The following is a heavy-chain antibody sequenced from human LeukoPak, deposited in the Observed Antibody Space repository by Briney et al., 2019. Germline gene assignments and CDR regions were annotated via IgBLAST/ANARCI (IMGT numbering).Heavy chain of an antibody. D-gene: IGHD3-3*01. J-gene: IGHJ6*02. V-gene: IGHV4-4*07. CDR2: IYTSGST. CDR3: ARGRQIRFLEWLRHRNYGMDV. CDR1: GGSISSYY. Sequence: SETLSLTCTVSGGSISSYYWSWIRQPAGKGLEWIGRIYTSGSTNYNPSLKSRVTMSVDTSKNQFSLKLSSVTAADTAVYYCARGRQIRFLEWLRHRNYGMDVWGQGTTVTVSS.